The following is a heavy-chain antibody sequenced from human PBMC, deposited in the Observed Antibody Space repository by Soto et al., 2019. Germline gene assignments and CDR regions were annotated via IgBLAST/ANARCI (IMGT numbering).Heavy chain of an antibody. Sequence: QVQLVESGGGVVQPGRSLRLSCAASGFTFSSYGMHWVRQAPGKGLEWVAVISYDGSNKYYADSVKGRFTISRDNSKNTLYLQMISLRAEDTAVYYCAKESGMDVWGQGTTVTVSS. CDR3: AKESGMDV. V-gene: IGHV3-30*18. CDR2: ISYDGSNK. CDR1: GFTFSSYG. J-gene: IGHJ6*02.